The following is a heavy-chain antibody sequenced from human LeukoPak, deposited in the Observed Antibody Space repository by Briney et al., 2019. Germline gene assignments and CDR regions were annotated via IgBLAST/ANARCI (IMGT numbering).Heavy chain of an antibody. CDR1: GGSISTYS. CDR2: IYSSGTM. D-gene: IGHD5-24*01. V-gene: IGHV4-4*07. Sequence: PSETLSLTCTVSGGSISTYSWSWSWFRQSAAKGLDWIGRIYSSGTMHYNPSLKSRVTISVDTSKNQFSLKLSSVTAADTAVYYCARDQGPTLGDGYNYDWFDPWGQGTLVTVSS. J-gene: IGHJ5*02. CDR3: ARDQGPTLGDGYNYDWFDP.